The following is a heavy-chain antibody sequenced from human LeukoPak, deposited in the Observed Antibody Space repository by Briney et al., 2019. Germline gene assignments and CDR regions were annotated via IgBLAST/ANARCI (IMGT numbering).Heavy chain of an antibody. V-gene: IGHV3-23*01. CDR1: GFTFSSYA. CDR3: AKDGVSRATVTTVTDY. J-gene: IGHJ4*02. D-gene: IGHD4-17*01. CDR2: ISGSGGST. Sequence: GGSLRLSCAASGFTFSSYAMSWVRQAPGKGLEWVSAISGSGGSTYYADSVKGRFTISRDNSKNTLYLQMNSLRAEDMAVYYCAKDGVSRATVTTVTDYWGQGTLVTVSS.